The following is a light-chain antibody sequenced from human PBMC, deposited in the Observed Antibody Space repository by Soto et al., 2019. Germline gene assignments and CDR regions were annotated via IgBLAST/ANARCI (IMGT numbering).Light chain of an antibody. J-gene: IGLJ3*02. V-gene: IGLV2-14*01. CDR3: SSYTTSDTLV. CDR1: SSDVGGYNY. CDR2: EVT. Sequence: QSALTQPASVSGSPGQSITISCTGTSSDVGGYNYVSWYQQHPGKAPKLLIYEVTNRPSGVSSRFSGSKSGNTASLTISGLQAEDEADYSCSSYTTSDTLVFGGGTKLTVL.